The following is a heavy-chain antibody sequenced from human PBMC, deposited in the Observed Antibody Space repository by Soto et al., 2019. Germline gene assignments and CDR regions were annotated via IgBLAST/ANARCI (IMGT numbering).Heavy chain of an antibody. J-gene: IGHJ5*02. V-gene: IGHV1-69*08. CDR3: AGDPDSHYNDSHASSYP. CDR2: IIPIIGII. CDR1: GGTFSTYT. D-gene: IGHD3-22*01. Sequence: QVQLVQSGAEVKKPGSSVKVSCKASGGTFSTYTITWVRQAPGQGLEWMGRIIPIIGIINYAQKFQGRVTITADKFTVTAYMEPTRLRSDDTAVYYCAGDPDSHYNDSHASSYPWGQGTLVTVSS.